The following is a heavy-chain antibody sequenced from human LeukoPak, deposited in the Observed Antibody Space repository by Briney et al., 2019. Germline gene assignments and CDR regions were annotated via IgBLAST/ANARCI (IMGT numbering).Heavy chain of an antibody. CDR2: ISAYNGNT. V-gene: IGHV1-18*01. D-gene: IGHD3-22*01. CDR3: ARDITMIVVVYDAFDI. CDR1: GYTFTSYG. Sequence: ASVKVSCKASGYTFTSYGISWVRQAPGQGLEWMGWISAYNGNTNYAQKLQGRVTMTTDTSTSTAYMELRSLRSDDTAVYYCARDITMIVVVYDAFDIWGQGTMVTVSS. J-gene: IGHJ3*02.